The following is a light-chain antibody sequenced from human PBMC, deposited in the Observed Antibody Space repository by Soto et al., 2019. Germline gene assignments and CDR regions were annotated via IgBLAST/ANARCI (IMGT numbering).Light chain of an antibody. CDR2: GAS. Sequence: EIVMTRSQGTLSASPASISTLSCLASQTVGSNLAWYQQQPGQTPRLLIYGASTRATGVPARFSGSGSGTEFTLSISSLQSEDVAVYYCQKYQNWPLNCGGGNKGDIK. V-gene: IGKV3-15*01. CDR1: QTVGSN. J-gene: IGKJ4*01. CDR3: QKYQNWPLN.